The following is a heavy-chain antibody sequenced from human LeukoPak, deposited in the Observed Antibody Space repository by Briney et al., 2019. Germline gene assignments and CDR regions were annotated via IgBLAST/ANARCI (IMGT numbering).Heavy chain of an antibody. CDR3: ARTGIAVAGTRGWFDP. J-gene: IGHJ5*02. CDR2: INPNSGGT. Sequence: ASVKVSCKASGYTFTCYYMHWVRQAPGQGLEWMGWINPNSGGTNYAQKFQGRVTMTRDTSISTAYMELSRLRSDDTAVYYCARTGIAVAGTRGWFDPWGQGTLVTVSS. D-gene: IGHD6-19*01. V-gene: IGHV1-2*02. CDR1: GYTFTCYY.